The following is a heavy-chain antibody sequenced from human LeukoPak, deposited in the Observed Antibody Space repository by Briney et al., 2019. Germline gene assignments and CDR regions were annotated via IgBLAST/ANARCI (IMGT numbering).Heavy chain of an antibody. Sequence: SETLSLTCTVSGGSVSSNTYYWNWIRKSPGKGLEWVGFVYHSGRTKYNPSLKSRVTISTDTSKNQVSLKLRSVTAADTAMYFCVREASTSYYDSSGYYRQTETFDVWGQGTMVTVSS. CDR1: GGSVSSNTYY. D-gene: IGHD3-22*01. CDR3: VREASTSYYDSSGYYRQTETFDV. J-gene: IGHJ3*01. CDR2: VYHSGRT. V-gene: IGHV4-61*01.